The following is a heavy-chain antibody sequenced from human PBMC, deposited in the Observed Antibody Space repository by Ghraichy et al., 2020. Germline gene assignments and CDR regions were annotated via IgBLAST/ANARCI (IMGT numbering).Heavy chain of an antibody. D-gene: IGHD6-13*01. CDR3: TTADPGYSSSWYFLPGYYYYGMDV. Sequence: GESLNISCAASGFTFSNAWMSWVRQAPGKGLEWVGRIKSKTDGGTTDYAAPVKGRFTISRDDSKNTLYLQMNSLKTEDTAVYYCTTADPGYSSSWYFLPGYYYYGMDVWGQGTTVTVSS. CDR2: IKSKTDGGTT. CDR1: GFTFSNAW. J-gene: IGHJ6*02. V-gene: IGHV3-15*01.